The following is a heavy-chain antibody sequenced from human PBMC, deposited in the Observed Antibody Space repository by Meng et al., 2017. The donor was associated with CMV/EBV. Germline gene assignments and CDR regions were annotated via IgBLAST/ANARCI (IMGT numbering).Heavy chain of an antibody. V-gene: IGHV3-23*01. CDR2: ISGSGGST. CDR1: GFTFSSYA. Sequence: ETLSLTCAAPGFTFSSYAMSWVRQAPGKGLEWVSAISGSGGSTYYADSVKGRFTISRDNSKNTLYLQMNSLRAEDTAVYYCANGRFLEWLSHYYYGMDVWGQGTTVTVSS. J-gene: IGHJ6*02. CDR3: ANGRFLEWLSHYYYGMDV. D-gene: IGHD3-3*01.